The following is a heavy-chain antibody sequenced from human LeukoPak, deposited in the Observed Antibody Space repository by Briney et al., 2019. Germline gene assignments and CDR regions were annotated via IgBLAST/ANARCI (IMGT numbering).Heavy chain of an antibody. CDR1: GYTFTSYG. D-gene: IGHD3-22*01. CDR2: ISAYNGNT. Sequence: GASVKVSCKASGYTFTSYGISWVRQAPGQGLEWMGWISAYNGNTNYAQKLQGRVTMTTDTSTSTAYMELSSLRSEDTAVYYCASSSGYYDSSGLYNWFDPWGQGTLVTVSS. CDR3: ASSSGYYDSSGLYNWFDP. V-gene: IGHV1-18*01. J-gene: IGHJ5*02.